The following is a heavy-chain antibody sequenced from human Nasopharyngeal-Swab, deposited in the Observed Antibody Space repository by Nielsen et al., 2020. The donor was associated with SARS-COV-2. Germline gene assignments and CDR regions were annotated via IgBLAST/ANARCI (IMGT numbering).Heavy chain of an antibody. CDR1: GFTFSSYA. Sequence: GGSLRLSCAASGFTFSSYAMHWVRQAPGKGLEYVSAISSDGGSTYYADSVKGRFTISRDNSKNTLYLQMSSLRAEDTAVYYCVRDRITMVRGVYLDYWGQGTLVTVSS. CDR2: ISSDGGST. CDR3: VRDRITMVRGVYLDY. J-gene: IGHJ4*02. D-gene: IGHD3-10*01. V-gene: IGHV3-64D*06.